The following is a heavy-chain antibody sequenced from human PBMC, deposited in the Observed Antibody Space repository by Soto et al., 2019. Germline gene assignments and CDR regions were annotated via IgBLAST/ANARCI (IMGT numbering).Heavy chain of an antibody. CDR1: GFSLSTSGVG. Sequence: VSGPTLVNPTQTLTLTCTFSGFSLSTSGVGVGWIRQPPGRALEWLALIYWDDDKRYSPSLKSRLTITKDTSKNQVVLTMTNMDLVDTATYYCAHVDSGYDPTWAHFDYWGQGTLVTVSS. CDR2: IYWDDDK. CDR3: AHVDSGYDPTWAHFDY. D-gene: IGHD5-12*01. J-gene: IGHJ4*02. V-gene: IGHV2-5*02.